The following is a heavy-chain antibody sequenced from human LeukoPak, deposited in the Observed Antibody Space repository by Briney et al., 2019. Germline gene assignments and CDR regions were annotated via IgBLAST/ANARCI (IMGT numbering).Heavy chain of an antibody. Sequence: GGSLRLSCAASGFTFSGHYMSWIRQAPGKGLEWVSYISHTGTTMYYADSVKGRFTLVRDNARNSLYLQMNSLRAEDTAVYYCARGHWGLDSWGQGTLVSVSS. CDR3: ARGHWGLDS. J-gene: IGHJ4*02. V-gene: IGHV3-11*04. D-gene: IGHD7-27*01. CDR2: ISHTGTTM. CDR1: GFTFSGHY.